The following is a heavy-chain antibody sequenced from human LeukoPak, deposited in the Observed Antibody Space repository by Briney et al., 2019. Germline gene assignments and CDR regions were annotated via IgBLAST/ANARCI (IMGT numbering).Heavy chain of an antibody. Sequence: GGSLRLSCVASGYTFSNYWMHWVRQAPGKGLVWVSRVNTDESRTNYADSVKGRFTISRDNAKNTVYLQMNSLRAEDTAVYYCARCASGSYYVDYWGQGILVTVSS. V-gene: IGHV3-74*01. CDR2: VNTDESRT. CDR3: ARCASGSYYVDY. J-gene: IGHJ4*02. D-gene: IGHD1-26*01. CDR1: GYTFSNYW.